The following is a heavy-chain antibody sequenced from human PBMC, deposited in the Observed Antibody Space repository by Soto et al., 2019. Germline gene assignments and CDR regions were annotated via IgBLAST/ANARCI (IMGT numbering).Heavy chain of an antibody. CDR3: AIDLVYYDSSGYYPPGY. CDR1: GFTFSDYY. J-gene: IGHJ4*02. D-gene: IGHD3-22*01. V-gene: IGHV3-11*01. Sequence: GGSLRLSCAASGFTFSDYYMSWIRQAPGKGLEWVSYISSSGSTIYYADSVKGRFTISRDNAKNSLYLQMNSLRAEDTAVYYCAIDLVYYDSSGYYPPGYWGQGTLVTVSS. CDR2: ISSSGSTI.